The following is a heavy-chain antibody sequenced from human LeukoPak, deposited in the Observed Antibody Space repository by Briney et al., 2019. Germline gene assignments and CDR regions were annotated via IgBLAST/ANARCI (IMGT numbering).Heavy chain of an antibody. CDR3: AREGYYGSGSPPSLYFDY. CDR2: TSSDLNVK. V-gene: IGHV3-30-3*01. J-gene: IGHJ4*02. Sequence: GGSLRLSCAASGFTFRNYVIHWVRRAPGKGLEWVAVTSSDLNVKLYADSVEGRFTISRDNSRSTLYLQMNSLRPEDTAIYYCAREGYYGSGSPPSLYFDYWGQGTLVTVSS. D-gene: IGHD3-10*01. CDR1: GFTFRNYV.